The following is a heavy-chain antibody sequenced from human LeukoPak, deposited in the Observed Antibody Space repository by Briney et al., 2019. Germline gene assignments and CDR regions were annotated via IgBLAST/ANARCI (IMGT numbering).Heavy chain of an antibody. CDR3: TREGILAAVDY. V-gene: IGHV3-7*01. J-gene: IGHJ4*02. CDR1: GFTFTSYW. D-gene: IGHD6-13*01. CDR2: IKQDGSEK. Sequence: GGSLRLSCAASGFTFTSYWMSWVRQAPGKGLEWVANIKQDGSEKYYVDSVKGRFTISRDNAKNSLHLQMNSLRAEDTAVYYCTREGILAAVDYWGQGTLVTVSS.